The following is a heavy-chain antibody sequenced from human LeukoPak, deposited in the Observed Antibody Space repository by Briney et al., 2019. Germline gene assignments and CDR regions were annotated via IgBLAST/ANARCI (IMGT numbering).Heavy chain of an antibody. Sequence: PSETLSLTCAVYGGSFSGYYWSWLRQPPGKGLEWIGEINHSGSTNYNPSLKSRVTISVDTSKNQFSLKLSSVTAAGTAVYYCARDALPLYYDYVWGSYNYYMDVWGKGTTVTVSS. CDR2: INHSGST. CDR3: ARDALPLYYDYVWGSYNYYMDV. J-gene: IGHJ6*03. D-gene: IGHD3-16*01. V-gene: IGHV4-34*01. CDR1: GGSFSGYY.